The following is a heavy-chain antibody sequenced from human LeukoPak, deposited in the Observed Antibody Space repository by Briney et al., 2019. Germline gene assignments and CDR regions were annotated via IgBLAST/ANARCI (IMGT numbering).Heavy chain of an antibody. CDR2: ISAYNGNT. D-gene: IGHD1-26*01. J-gene: IGHJ3*02. CDR1: GYTFTSYG. V-gene: IGHV1-18*01. CDR3: ASPSGSYPNDAFDI. Sequence: EASVKVSCKASGYTFTSYGISWVRQAPGQGLEWMGWISAYNGNTNYAQKLQGRVTMTTDTSTSTAYMELRSLRSDDTAVYYCASPSGSYPNDAFDIWGQGTMVTASS.